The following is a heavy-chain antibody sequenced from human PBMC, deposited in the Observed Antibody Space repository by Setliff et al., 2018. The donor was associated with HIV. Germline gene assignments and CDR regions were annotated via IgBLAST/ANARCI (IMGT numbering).Heavy chain of an antibody. D-gene: IGHD2-2*01. CDR3: ARQGLVLVPASIDWRLPPSPNDY. J-gene: IGHJ4*02. CDR2: IYYSGST. Sequence: PSETLSLTCTVSGGSISSSSYYWGWIRQPPGKGLEWIVSIYYSGSTYYNPSLKSRITISVDTSKNQFSLRLSSVTAADTAVYYCARQGLVLVPASIDWRLPPSPNDYWGQGALVTVSS. V-gene: IGHV4-39*01. CDR1: GGSISSSSYY.